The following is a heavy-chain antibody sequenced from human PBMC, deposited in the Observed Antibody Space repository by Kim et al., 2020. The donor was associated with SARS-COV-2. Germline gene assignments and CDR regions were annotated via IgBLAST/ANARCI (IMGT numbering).Heavy chain of an antibody. D-gene: IGHD4-17*01. V-gene: IGHV3-21*01. J-gene: IGHJ4*01. CDR3: ARKIRLPRPLTD. Sequence: GGSLRLSCKGSGFTFSTYNMNWVRQAPGKGLEWVASISGSWNHIDYADSVSGRFTVSRDNSDNSIYLQIDSVRIEDTAVYFCARKIRLPRPLTDWGLGTLFTVSS. CDR1: GFTFSTYN. CDR2: ISGSWNHI.